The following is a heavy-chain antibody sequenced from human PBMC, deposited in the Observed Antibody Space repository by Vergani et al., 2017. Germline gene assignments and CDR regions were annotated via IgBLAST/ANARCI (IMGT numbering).Heavy chain of an antibody. Sequence: EVQLVQSGAEVKKPGESLKISCKGSGYSFTSYWIGWVRQMPGKGLEWMGIIYPGDSDTRYSPSFQGQVTISAAKSISTAYLQWSSLKASDTAMYYCAREGHSGYDYRPNYYYYMDVWGKGTTVTVSS. CDR2: IYPGDSDT. CDR1: GYSFTSYW. D-gene: IGHD5-12*01. V-gene: IGHV5-51*01. CDR3: AREGHSGYDYRPNYYYYMDV. J-gene: IGHJ6*03.